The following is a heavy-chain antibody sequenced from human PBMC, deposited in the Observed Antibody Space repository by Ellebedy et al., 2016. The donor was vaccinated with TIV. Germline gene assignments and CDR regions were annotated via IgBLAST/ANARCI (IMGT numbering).Heavy chain of an antibody. D-gene: IGHD3-10*01. V-gene: IGHV3-11*06. CDR2: ISSSSSYT. CDR3: ARDYYGSGSDSSD. CDR1: GFTFSDYY. J-gene: IGHJ4*02. Sequence: PGGSLRLSCAASGFTFSDYYMSWIRQAPGKGLEWVSYISSSSSYTNYADSVKGRFTISRDNAKNSLYLQMKSLRAEDTAVYYCARDYYGSGSDSSDWGQGTLVTVSS.